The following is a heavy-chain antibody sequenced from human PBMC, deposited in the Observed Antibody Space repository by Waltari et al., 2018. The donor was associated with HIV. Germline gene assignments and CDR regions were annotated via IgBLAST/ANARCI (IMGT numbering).Heavy chain of an antibody. Sequence: AESGGRLIQTGGSLGISCQASNFSVSGKHVTWIRQAPGGSLEWVAVIYPDDTTHYADSVSGRFTISRAKSRTTVLLLMNGLFVDDTATYFCATGVRYYGPWGQGTRVTVSS. V-gene: IGHV3-53*01. CDR3: ATGVRYYGP. J-gene: IGHJ5*02. CDR2: IYPDDTT. D-gene: IGHD3-10*01. CDR1: NFSVSGKH.